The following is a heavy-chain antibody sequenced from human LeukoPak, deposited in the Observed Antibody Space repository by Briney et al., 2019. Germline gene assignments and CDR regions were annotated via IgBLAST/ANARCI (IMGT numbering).Heavy chain of an antibody. CDR3: ARESVVITTSFDY. J-gene: IGHJ4*02. CDR2: INPSGGST. D-gene: IGHD3-22*01. Sequence: ASVKVSCKASGYTFTSYYMHWVRQAPGQGLEWMGIINPSGGSTSYAQKFQGRVIMTRDMSTSTVYMELSSLRSEDTAVYYCARESVVITTSFDYWGQGTLVTVSS. CDR1: GYTFTSYY. V-gene: IGHV1-46*01.